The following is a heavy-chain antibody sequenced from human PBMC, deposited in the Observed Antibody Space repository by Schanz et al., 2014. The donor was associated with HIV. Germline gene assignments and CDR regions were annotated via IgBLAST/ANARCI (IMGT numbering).Heavy chain of an antibody. CDR1: GYTFTGYY. J-gene: IGHJ4*02. Sequence: QVQLVQSGAEVKKPGASVKVSCKASGYTFTGYYIHWVRQAPGQGLGWMGWINPNSGGTNSAQKFQGRVTMTRDTSISTAYMELSRLRSDDTAVYYCARVGRAYYYDSSGGIDYWGQGTLVTVSS. D-gene: IGHD3-22*01. CDR2: INPNSGGT. V-gene: IGHV1-2*02. CDR3: ARVGRAYYYDSSGGIDY.